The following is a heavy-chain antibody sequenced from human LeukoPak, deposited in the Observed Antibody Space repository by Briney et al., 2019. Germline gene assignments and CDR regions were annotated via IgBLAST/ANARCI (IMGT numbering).Heavy chain of an antibody. CDR1: GFTFSSYA. CDR2: ISGSGDST. Sequence: GGSLRLSCAASGFTFSSYAMSWVRQAPGKGLEWVSVISGSGDSTYCADSVKGRFTISRDNSKNTLYLQMNSLRAEDTAVYFCAKRGSSVNATPRDYFDYWGQGNLVTVSS. D-gene: IGHD2-15*01. V-gene: IGHV3-23*01. CDR3: AKRGSSVNATPRDYFDY. J-gene: IGHJ4*02.